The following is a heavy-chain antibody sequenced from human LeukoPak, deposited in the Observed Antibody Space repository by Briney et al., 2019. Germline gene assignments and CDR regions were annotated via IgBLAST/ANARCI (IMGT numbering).Heavy chain of an antibody. Sequence: GGSLRLSCAASGFTFSSYSMNWVRQAPGKGLEWVSSISATSTYIYYADSVKGRFTVSRDNAKNSVYLQMNSLRAEDTAVYYCANNDYLGYWGQGTLVTVSS. CDR3: ANNDYLGY. CDR2: ISATSTYI. J-gene: IGHJ4*02. V-gene: IGHV3-21*01. CDR1: GFTFSSYS. D-gene: IGHD5-24*01.